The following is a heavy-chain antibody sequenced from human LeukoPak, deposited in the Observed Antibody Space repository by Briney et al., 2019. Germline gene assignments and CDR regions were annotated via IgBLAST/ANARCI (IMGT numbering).Heavy chain of an antibody. J-gene: IGHJ3*02. CDR3: ARQYYYGSGSYNPDAFDI. D-gene: IGHD3-10*01. Sequence: SETLSLTCAVSGGSISSSNWWSWVRQPPGKGLEWIGEIYHSGSTYYNPSLKSRVTISVDTSKNQFSLKLSSVTAADTAVYYCARQYYYGSGSYNPDAFDIWGQGTMVTVSS. V-gene: IGHV4-4*02. CDR1: GGSISSSNW. CDR2: IYHSGST.